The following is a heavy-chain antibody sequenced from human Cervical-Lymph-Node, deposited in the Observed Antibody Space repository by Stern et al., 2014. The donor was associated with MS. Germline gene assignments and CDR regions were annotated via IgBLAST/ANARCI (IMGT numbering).Heavy chain of an antibody. D-gene: IGHD2-8*02. J-gene: IGHJ4*02. CDR3: ARSGYRWWD. V-gene: IGHV4-59*01. CDR2: IYYRGST. Sequence: QVQLQESGPGLVKPSETLSLTCTVSGGSISSYYWSWIRQPPGKGLEWIGYIYYRGSTNYIPSLKSRVTISVDTSKTQFSLKLSSVTAADTAVYYCARSGYRWWDWGQGTLVTVSS. CDR1: GGSISSYY.